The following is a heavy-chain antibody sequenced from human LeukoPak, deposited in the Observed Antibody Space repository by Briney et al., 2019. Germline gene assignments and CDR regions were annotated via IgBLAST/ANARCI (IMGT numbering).Heavy chain of an antibody. CDR3: ARAGEVVYDY. D-gene: IGHD3-16*01. CDR1: GGSISSTSYD. CDR2: IYYSGST. Sequence: AETLSLTCSVSGGSISSTSYDWGWILQPPGKVLEWIGNIYYSGSTHYNPSLKSRVTISVDTSKNQFSLKLSSVTAADTAVYYCARAGEVVYDYWGQGTLVTVSS. J-gene: IGHJ4*02. V-gene: IGHV4-39*07.